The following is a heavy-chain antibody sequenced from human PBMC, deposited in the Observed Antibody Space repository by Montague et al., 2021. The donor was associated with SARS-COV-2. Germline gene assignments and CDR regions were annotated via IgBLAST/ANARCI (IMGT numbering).Heavy chain of an antibody. Sequence: SETLSLTCAVSGGSITSDNWWSWLHPSPGKGLEWIGEIYNSGTNNYNSSLQSRLTISQDLSRNHLSLNLMSVTAADTAIYYCALPLGGARFDPWGQGTLVTVSS. CDR3: ALPLGGARFDP. CDR2: IYNSGTN. J-gene: IGHJ5*01. V-gene: IGHV4-4*02. D-gene: IGHD6-25*01. CDR1: GGSITSDNW.